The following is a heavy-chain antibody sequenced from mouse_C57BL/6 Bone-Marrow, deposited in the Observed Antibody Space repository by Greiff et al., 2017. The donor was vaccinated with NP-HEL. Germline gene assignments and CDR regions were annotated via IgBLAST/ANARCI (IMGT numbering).Heavy chain of an antibody. CDR3: AAFFDV. CDR1: GYTFTSYW. Sequence: VKLQQPGAELVRPGTSVKLSCKASGYTFTSYWMHWVKQRPGQGLEWIGVIDPSDSYTNYNQKFKGKATLTVDTSSSTAYMQLSSLTSEDSAVYYCAAFFDVWGTGTTVTVSS. V-gene: IGHV1-59*01. J-gene: IGHJ1*03. CDR2: IDPSDSYT.